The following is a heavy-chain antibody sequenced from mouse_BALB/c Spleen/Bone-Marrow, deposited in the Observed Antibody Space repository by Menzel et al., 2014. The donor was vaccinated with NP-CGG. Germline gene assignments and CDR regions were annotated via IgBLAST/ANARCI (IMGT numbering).Heavy chain of an antibody. CDR1: GYTFTSYV. D-gene: IGHD2-14*01. V-gene: IGHV1-14*01. J-gene: IGHJ4*01. Sequence: EVQVVESGPALVKPGASVKMSCKASGYTFTSYVMHWVKQKPGQGLEWIGYINPYNDGTKYNEKFKGKATLTSDKSSSTAYRELSSLTSEDSAVYYCARYDYAMDYWGQGTSVTVSA. CDR2: INPYNDGT. CDR3: ARYDYAMDY.